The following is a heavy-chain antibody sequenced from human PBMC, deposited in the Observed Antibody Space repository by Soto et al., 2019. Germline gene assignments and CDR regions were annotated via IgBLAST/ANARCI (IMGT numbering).Heavy chain of an antibody. CDR2: ISHSGST. V-gene: IGHV4-34*01. CDR3: ARGATTVEHYYYYGMDV. Sequence: SETLSLTCAVYGGSFSGYYWSWIRQPPGKGLEWIGEISHSGSTTYNPSLKSRVTISIDTSKNQFSLKLSSVTAADTAVYYCARGATTVEHYYYYGMDVWGQGTTVTGSS. D-gene: IGHD4-17*01. J-gene: IGHJ6*02. CDR1: GGSFSGYY.